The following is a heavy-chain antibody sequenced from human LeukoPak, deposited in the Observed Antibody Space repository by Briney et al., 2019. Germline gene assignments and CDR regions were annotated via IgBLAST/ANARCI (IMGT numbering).Heavy chain of an antibody. CDR2: IWYDGSNK. Sequence: GRSLRLCCAASGFTFSSYGMHWVRQASGKGLEWVAVIWYDGSNKYYADSVKGRFTISRDNSKNTLYLQMNSLRAEDTAVYYCARDWAVAGSYYFDYWGQGTLVTVSS. CDR1: GFTFSSYG. V-gene: IGHV3-33*01. CDR3: ARDWAVAGSYYFDY. D-gene: IGHD6-19*01. J-gene: IGHJ4*02.